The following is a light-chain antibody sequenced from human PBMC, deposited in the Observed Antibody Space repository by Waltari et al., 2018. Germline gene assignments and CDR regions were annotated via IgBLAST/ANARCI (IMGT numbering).Light chain of an antibody. CDR3: QQSYITPYT. Sequence: EIQMTQTPSSLSASVGDRVTITCRASQSITSHLNWFQQQPGRAPKLLIHTASSLESGVPSRFSGSGSGTHFTLTISSLQPADFATYFCQQSYITPYTFGQGTKLEI. CDR1: QSITSH. V-gene: IGKV1-39*01. CDR2: TAS. J-gene: IGKJ2*01.